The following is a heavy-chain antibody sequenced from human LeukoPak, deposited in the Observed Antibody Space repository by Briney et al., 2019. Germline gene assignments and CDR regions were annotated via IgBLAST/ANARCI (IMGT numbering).Heavy chain of an antibody. D-gene: IGHD7-27*01. CDR2: IRSKPNIYAT. V-gene: IGHV3-73*01. Sequence: GGSLSLSCAASGFTFSGSALHWVRQPPGKGLEWLGRIRSKPNIYATAYAASVRGRFTISRDDSKNTTYLQMSGLKTEDTAVYYCAKMWGSHWAYDYWGQGTLVTVSS. CDR3: AKMWGSHWAYDY. J-gene: IGHJ4*02. CDR1: GFTFSGSA.